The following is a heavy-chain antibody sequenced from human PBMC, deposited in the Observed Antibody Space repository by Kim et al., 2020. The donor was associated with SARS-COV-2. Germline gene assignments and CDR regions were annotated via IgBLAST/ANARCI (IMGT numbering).Heavy chain of an antibody. J-gene: IGHJ3*02. CDR2: IYTSGST. CDR1: GGSISSGSYY. CDR3: ARAAYYDSSGYYFRGAFDI. D-gene: IGHD3-22*01. V-gene: IGHV4-61*02. Sequence: SETLSLTCTVSGGSISSGSYYWSWIRQPAGKGLEWIGRIYTSGSTNYNPSLKSRVTISVDTSKNQFSLKLSSVTAADTAVYYCARAAYYDSSGYYFRGAFDIWGQGTMVTVSS.